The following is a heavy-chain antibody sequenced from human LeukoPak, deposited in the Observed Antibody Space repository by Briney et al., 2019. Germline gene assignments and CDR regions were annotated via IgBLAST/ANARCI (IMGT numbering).Heavy chain of an antibody. J-gene: IGHJ6*03. D-gene: IGHD1-7*01. Sequence: ASVKVSCKASGYTFTSNGISWVRQAPGQGLEWMGWISAYNGNTNYAQKLQGRVTMTTDTSTSTAYMELSSLRSEDTAVYYCARGRWIGTETTVYYYMDVWGKGTTVTVSS. CDR1: GYTFTSNG. CDR3: ARGRWIGTETTVYYYMDV. CDR2: ISAYNGNT. V-gene: IGHV1-18*01.